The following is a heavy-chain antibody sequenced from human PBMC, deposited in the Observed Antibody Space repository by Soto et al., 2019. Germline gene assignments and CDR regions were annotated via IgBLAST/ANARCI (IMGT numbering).Heavy chain of an antibody. V-gene: IGHV1-69*06. J-gene: IGHJ4*02. Sequence: QVQLVQSGAEVKKPGSSMKVSCKASGGTFSSYAISWVRQAPGQGLEWMGGIIPIFGTANYAQKFQGRVTITADKSTSTAYMELSSLRSEDTAVYYCARETLRDPYYYDSSGYFGYWGQGTLVTVSS. D-gene: IGHD3-22*01. CDR2: IIPIFGTA. CDR1: GGTFSSYA. CDR3: ARETLRDPYYYDSSGYFGY.